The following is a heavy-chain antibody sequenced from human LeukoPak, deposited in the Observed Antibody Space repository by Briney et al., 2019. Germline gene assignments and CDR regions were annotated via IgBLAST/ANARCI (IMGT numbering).Heavy chain of an antibody. V-gene: IGHV4-39*07. CDR3: ARGRWTKLGRYSSGWYP. J-gene: IGHJ5*02. Sequence: PSETLSLTCTVSGGSISSSSYYWSWIRPPPGKGLEWIGEINHSGSTNYNPSLKSRVIISVDTSKNQFSLKLSSVTAADTAVYYCARGRWTKLGRYSSGWYPWGQGTLVTVSS. CDR1: GGSISSSSYY. D-gene: IGHD6-19*01. CDR2: INHSGST.